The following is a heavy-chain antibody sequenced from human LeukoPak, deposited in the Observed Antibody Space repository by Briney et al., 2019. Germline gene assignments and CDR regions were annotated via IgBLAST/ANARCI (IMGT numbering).Heavy chain of an antibody. J-gene: IGHJ6*02. CDR3: ARDYRAAAGRYYYYYGMDV. Sequence: GGSLRLSCAASGFTVSSNYMSWVRQAPGRGLEWVSVIYSGGSTYYADSVKGRFTISRDNSKNTLYPQMNSLRAEDTAVYYCARDYRAAAGRYYYYYGMDVWGQGTTVTVSS. D-gene: IGHD6-13*01. CDR1: GFTVSSNY. CDR2: IYSGGST. V-gene: IGHV3-53*01.